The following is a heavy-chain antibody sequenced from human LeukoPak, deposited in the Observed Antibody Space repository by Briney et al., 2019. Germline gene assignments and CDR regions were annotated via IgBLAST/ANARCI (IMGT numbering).Heavy chain of an antibody. J-gene: IGHJ4*02. Sequence: GGSLRLSCAASGFTFSSYGMHWVRQAPGKGLEWVAVISYDGSNKYYADSVKGRFTISRDNSKNTLYLQMNSLRAEDTAVYYCAKERGPYDSSGYNDYWGQGTLSPSPQ. V-gene: IGHV3-30*18. D-gene: IGHD3-22*01. CDR3: AKERGPYDSSGYNDY. CDR2: ISYDGSNK. CDR1: GFTFSSYG.